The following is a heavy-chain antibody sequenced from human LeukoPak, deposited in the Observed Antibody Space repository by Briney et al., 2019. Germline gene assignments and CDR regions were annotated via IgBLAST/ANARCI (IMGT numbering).Heavy chain of an antibody. J-gene: IGHJ6*03. CDR3: AREGSGYRPYYYYYYMDV. CDR2: INPSGGST. Sequence: EASVKVSCKASGYTFTSYYMHWVRQAPGQGLEWMGIINPSGGSTSYAQKFQGRVTMTRDMSTSTVYMELSSLRSEDTAVYYCAREGSGYRPYYYYYYMDVWGKGTTVTISS. D-gene: IGHD3-22*01. V-gene: IGHV1-46*01. CDR1: GYTFTSYY.